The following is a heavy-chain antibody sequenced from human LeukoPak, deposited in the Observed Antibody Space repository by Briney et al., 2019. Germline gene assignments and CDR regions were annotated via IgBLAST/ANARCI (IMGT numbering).Heavy chain of an antibody. CDR3: ARATVTPAENAFDI. Sequence: GGSLRLSCAASGFTFSSYSMNWVRQAPGKGLEWVSYISSSSSTIYYADSVKGRFTISRDNAKNSLYLQMNSLRDEDTAVYYCARATVTPAENAFDIWGQGTMVTVSS. CDR2: ISSSSSTI. D-gene: IGHD4-17*01. J-gene: IGHJ3*02. CDR1: GFTFSSYS. V-gene: IGHV3-48*02.